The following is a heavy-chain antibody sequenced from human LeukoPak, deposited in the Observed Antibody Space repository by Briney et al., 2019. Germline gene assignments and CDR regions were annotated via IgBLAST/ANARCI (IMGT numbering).Heavy chain of an antibody. CDR3: ARARSGVVVPAAIGDNWFDP. J-gene: IGHJ5*02. Sequence: SETLSLTCAVYGGSFSGYYWSWIRQPPGKGLEWIGEINHSGSTNYNPSLKSRVTISVDTSKNQFSLKLSSMTAADTAVYYCARARSGVVVPAAIGDNWFDPWGQGTLVTVSS. CDR2: INHSGST. V-gene: IGHV4-34*01. CDR1: GGSFSGYY. D-gene: IGHD2-2*02.